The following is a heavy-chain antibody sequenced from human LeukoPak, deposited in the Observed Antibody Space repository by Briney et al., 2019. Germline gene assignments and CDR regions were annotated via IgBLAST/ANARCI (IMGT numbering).Heavy chain of an antibody. CDR3: ARRRPNLYYYDSSGYYDV. CDR1: GGSISSSSYY. D-gene: IGHD3-22*01. J-gene: IGHJ3*01. V-gene: IGHV4-39*01. Sequence: PSETLSLTCTVSGGSISSSSYYWGWIRQPPGKGLEWIGRIYYSGSTYYNPSLKSRVTISVDTSKNQFSLKLSSVTAADTAVYYCARRRPNLYYYDSSGYYDVWGQGTMVTVSS. CDR2: IYYSGST.